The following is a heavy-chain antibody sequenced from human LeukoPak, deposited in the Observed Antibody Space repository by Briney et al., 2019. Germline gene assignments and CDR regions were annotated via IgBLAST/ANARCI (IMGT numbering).Heavy chain of an antibody. CDR3: ARDHFDSSGYYYLLGYFEH. Sequence: ASVRVSCKASGYTFTNYYVHWVRQAPGQGLEWMGIIKPSGGGTSYALKFQGRVTMTRDTSTSTAYMELSSLRSEDTAVYYCARDHFDSSGYYYLLGYFEHWGQGKLVTVSS. CDR1: GYTFTNYY. CDR2: IKPSGGGT. V-gene: IGHV1-46*01. D-gene: IGHD3-22*01. J-gene: IGHJ1*01.